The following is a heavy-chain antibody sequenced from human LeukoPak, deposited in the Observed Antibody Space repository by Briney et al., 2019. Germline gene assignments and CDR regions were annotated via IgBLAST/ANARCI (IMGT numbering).Heavy chain of an antibody. CDR3: AKGLGFDTAMYFDY. J-gene: IGHJ4*02. CDR2: ISWNSGSI. D-gene: IGHD5-18*01. Sequence: GRSLRLSCAASGFTFDDYAMHWVRQAPGKGLEWVSGISWNSGSIGYADSVKGRFTISRDNAKNSLYLQMNSLRAEDTALYYCAKGLGFDTAMYFDYWGQGTLVTVSS. CDR1: GFTFDDYA. V-gene: IGHV3-9*01.